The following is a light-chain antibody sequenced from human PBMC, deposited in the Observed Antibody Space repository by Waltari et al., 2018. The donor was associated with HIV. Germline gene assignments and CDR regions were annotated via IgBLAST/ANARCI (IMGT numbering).Light chain of an antibody. CDR1: SGSIASSY. J-gene: IGLJ3*02. CDR2: EDK. Sequence: NFMLTQPHSVSESPGKTVTISCTRSSGSIASSYVQWYQQRPGSAPTTVISEDKQRPSGVPDRFSGSVDSSSNSASLTISGLKTEDEADYYCQSFDGSNHWVFGGGTRLTVL. V-gene: IGLV6-57*03. CDR3: QSFDGSNHWV.